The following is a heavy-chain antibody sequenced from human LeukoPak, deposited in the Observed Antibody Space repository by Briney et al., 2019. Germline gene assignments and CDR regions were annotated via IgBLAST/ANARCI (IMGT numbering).Heavy chain of an antibody. J-gene: IGHJ4*02. V-gene: IGHV3-23*01. Sequence: GGSLRLSCAASGFSFISYVMIWVRQAPGKGLEWVSAISGSGGSTYHADSVKGRFTISRDNSKNTLYLQMNSLRAEDTAVYYCAKDNYYDSSGYYHYWGQGTLVTVSS. CDR3: AKDNYYDSSGYYHY. CDR1: GFSFISYV. CDR2: ISGSGGST. D-gene: IGHD3-22*01.